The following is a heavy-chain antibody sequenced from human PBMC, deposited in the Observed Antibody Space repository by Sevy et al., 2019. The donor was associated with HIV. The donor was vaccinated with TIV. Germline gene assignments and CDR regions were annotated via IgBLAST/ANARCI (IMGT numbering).Heavy chain of an antibody. CDR1: GFTFSSFG. Sequence: GGSLRLSCAASGFTFSSFGMYWARQAPGEGLERVAIIWYDGKNALYADSVKGRFTISRDNSMNTLYLQMNSLRAEDTAVYYCARDLEEWELRYLGYWGQGTLVTVSS. J-gene: IGHJ4*02. CDR3: ARDLEEWELRYLGY. D-gene: IGHD1-26*01. V-gene: IGHV3-33*01. CDR2: IWYDGKNA.